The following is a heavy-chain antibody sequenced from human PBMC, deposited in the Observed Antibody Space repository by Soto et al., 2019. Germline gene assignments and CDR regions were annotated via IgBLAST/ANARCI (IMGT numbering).Heavy chain of an antibody. D-gene: IGHD3-22*01. J-gene: IGHJ6*02. Sequence: ASVKVSCKSSGYTFTSYGISWVRQAPRQVLEWMGWISAYNGNTNYAQKLQGRVTMTTDTSTSTAYMELRSLRSDDTAVYYCARILTYYYDSSGYYRQYYYYGMDVWGQGTTVTVSS. V-gene: IGHV1-18*01. CDR1: GYTFTSYG. CDR3: ARILTYYYDSSGYYRQYYYYGMDV. CDR2: ISAYNGNT.